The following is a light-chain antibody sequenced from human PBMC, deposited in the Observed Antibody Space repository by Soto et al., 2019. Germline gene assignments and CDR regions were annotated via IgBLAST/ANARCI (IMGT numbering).Light chain of an antibody. Sequence: QSVLTQPASVSGSPGQSIAISCTGTRSDVGAYNYVSWYQQHQVKAPKLMISEVTNRPSGVSERFSGSKSGNTASLTISGLQAEDEADYYCSSFTGTFTFVCGAGTKVTV. J-gene: IGLJ1*01. CDR1: RSDVGAYNY. CDR2: EVT. V-gene: IGLV2-14*01. CDR3: SSFTGTFTFV.